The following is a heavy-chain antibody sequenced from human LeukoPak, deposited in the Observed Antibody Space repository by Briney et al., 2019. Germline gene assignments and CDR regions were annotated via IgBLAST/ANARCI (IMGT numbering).Heavy chain of an antibody. CDR1: GYSISSGYY. J-gene: IGHJ5*02. V-gene: IGHV4-38-2*01. CDR2: IYHSGST. D-gene: IGHD2-2*01. CDR3: ARHLDIVVVPAAKRWFDP. Sequence: KPSETLSLTCAVSGYSISSGYYWGWIRQPPGKGLEWIGSIYHSGSTYYNPSLKSRVTISVDTSKNQFSLKLSSVTAADTAVYYCARHLDIVVVPAAKRWFDPWGQGTLVTVSS.